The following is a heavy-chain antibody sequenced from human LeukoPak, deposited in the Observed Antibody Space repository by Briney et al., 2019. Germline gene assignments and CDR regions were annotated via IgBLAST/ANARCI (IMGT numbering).Heavy chain of an antibody. CDR3: ATPSPPGYCSGGSCYYYYGMDV. V-gene: IGHV1-24*01. D-gene: IGHD2-15*01. J-gene: IGHJ6*02. Sequence: ASVKVSCKVSGYTLTKLSMHWVRQAPGKGLEWMEGFDPEDGETIYAQKFQGRVTMTEDTSTDTAYMELSSLRSEDTAVYYCATPSPPGYCSGGSCYYYYGMDVWGQGTTVTVSS. CDR1: GYTLTKLS. CDR2: FDPEDGET.